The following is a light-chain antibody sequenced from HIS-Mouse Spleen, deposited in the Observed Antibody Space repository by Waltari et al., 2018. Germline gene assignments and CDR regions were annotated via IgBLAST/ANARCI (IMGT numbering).Light chain of an antibody. CDR3: CSYAGSYTYVV. CDR1: SSDVVGYTY. Sequence: QSALTQPRSVSGSPGPSVTISCTGTSSDVVGYTYVSWYHQHPGKAPHLMIYEVSKRPSGVPDRFSGSKSGNTASLTISGLQAEDEADYYCCSYAGSYTYVVFGGGTKLTVL. CDR2: EVS. V-gene: IGLV2-11*01. J-gene: IGLJ2*01.